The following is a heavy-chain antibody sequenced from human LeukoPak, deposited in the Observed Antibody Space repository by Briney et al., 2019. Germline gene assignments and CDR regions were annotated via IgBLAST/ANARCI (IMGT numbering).Heavy chain of an antibody. CDR2: LYSVGRT. Sequence: PSETLSLTCTVSEDSIATSGHYWGWIRQPPGKGLEWVGRLYSVGRTFYNPSLRNRVSISADTSKNQLSLKLTSVTAADTAVYLCSRLTKGRYFDCFFDDWGQGTLVTVSS. V-gene: IGHV4-39*01. CDR1: EDSIATSGHY. D-gene: IGHD3-9*01. J-gene: IGHJ4*02. CDR3: SRLTKGRYFDCFFDD.